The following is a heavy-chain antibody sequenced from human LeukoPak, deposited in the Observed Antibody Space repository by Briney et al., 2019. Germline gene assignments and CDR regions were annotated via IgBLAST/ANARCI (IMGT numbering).Heavy chain of an antibody. V-gene: IGHV1-69*06. Sequence: ASVKVSCKASGGTFSSYAISWVRQAPGQGLEWMGGIIPIFGTANYAQKFQGRVTITADKSTSTAYMELSSLRSEDTAVYYCATIPDYYGSGSYMVHWGQGTLVTVSS. CDR3: ATIPDYYGSGSYMVH. CDR2: IIPIFGTA. CDR1: GGTFSSYA. J-gene: IGHJ4*02. D-gene: IGHD3-10*01.